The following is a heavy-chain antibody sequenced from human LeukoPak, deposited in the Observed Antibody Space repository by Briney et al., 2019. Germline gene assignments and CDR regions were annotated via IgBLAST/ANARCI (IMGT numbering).Heavy chain of an antibody. J-gene: IGHJ3*02. CDR1: GFTFDDYA. Sequence: GGSLRLSCAASGFTFDDYAMHWVRQAPGKGLEWVSVISWNSGSIGYADSVKGRFTISRDNAKNSLYLQMNSLRAEDTALYYCAKVRRSITMIGEAFDIWGQGTMVTVSS. V-gene: IGHV3-9*01. CDR3: AKVRRSITMIGEAFDI. D-gene: IGHD3-22*01. CDR2: ISWNSGSI.